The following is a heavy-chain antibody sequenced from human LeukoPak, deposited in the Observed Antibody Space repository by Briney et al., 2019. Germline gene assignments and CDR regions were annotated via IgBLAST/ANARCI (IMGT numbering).Heavy chain of an antibody. CDR1: GYSFTSYW. Sequence: GESLKISCKGSGYSFTSYWIGWGRQMPGKGLGWMGIIYPGDSDTRYSPSFQGQVTISADKSISTAYLQWSSLKASDTAMYYCARAGYCSGGSCYKGRLDYWGQGTLVTVSS. D-gene: IGHD2-15*01. CDR2: IYPGDSDT. CDR3: ARAGYCSGGSCYKGRLDY. J-gene: IGHJ4*02. V-gene: IGHV5-51*01.